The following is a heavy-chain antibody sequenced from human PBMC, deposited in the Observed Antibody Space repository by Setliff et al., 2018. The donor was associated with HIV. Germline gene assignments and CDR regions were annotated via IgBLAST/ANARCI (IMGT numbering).Heavy chain of an antibody. CDR2: IIPSLGVT. D-gene: IGHD3-22*01. CDR1: GGTFSSYV. J-gene: IGHJ5*02. CDR3: ARAHLLETVMIDLGGFDP. V-gene: IGHV1-69*04. Sequence: SVKVSCKASGGTFSSYVINWVRQTPGQGLAWMGSIIPSLGVTNYAQKFLGRVTITADKSTNTAYMELSSLRSDDTAVYYCARAHLLETVMIDLGGFDPWGQGTLVTVSS.